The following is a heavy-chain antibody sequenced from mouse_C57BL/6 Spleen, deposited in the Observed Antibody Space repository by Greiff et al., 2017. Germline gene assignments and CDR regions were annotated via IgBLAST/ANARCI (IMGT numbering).Heavy chain of an antibody. CDR3: ARITTVVDMDY. Sequence: EVMLVESGGGLVKPGGSLKLSCAASGFTFSDYGMHWVRQAPEKGLEWVAYISSGSSTIYYADTVKGRFTISRDNAKNTLFLQMTSLRSEDTAMYYCARITTVVDMDYWGQGTSVTVSS. V-gene: IGHV5-17*01. J-gene: IGHJ4*01. D-gene: IGHD1-1*01. CDR1: GFTFSDYG. CDR2: ISSGSSTI.